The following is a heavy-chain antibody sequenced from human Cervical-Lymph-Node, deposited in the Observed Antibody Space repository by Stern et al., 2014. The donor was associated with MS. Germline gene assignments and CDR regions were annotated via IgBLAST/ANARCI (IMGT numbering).Heavy chain of an antibody. CDR3: ARGRGIALRPDY. D-gene: IGHD6-13*01. CDR2: IYPGDSET. J-gene: IGHJ4*02. CDR1: GYSLTNTW. V-gene: IGHV5-51*03. Sequence: EVQLGESGAELKKPGESLRISCKGSGYSLTNTWIGWVRQMHGKGLEWIGTIYPGDSETRYSPSFHGQVTISADKSITTAYLQWSSLKASDTAMYYCARGRGIALRPDYWGQGTLVTVSS.